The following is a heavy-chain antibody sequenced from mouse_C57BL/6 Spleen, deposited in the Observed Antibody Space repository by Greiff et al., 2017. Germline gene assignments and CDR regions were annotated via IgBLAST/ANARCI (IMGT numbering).Heavy chain of an antibody. J-gene: IGHJ1*03. D-gene: IGHD1-1*01. CDR3: ARGTTGVATDLYWYFDV. CDR2: IDPNSGGT. V-gene: IGHV1-72*01. CDR1: GYTFTSYW. Sequence: VQLQQPGAELVKPGASVKLSCKASGYTFTSYWMHWVKQRPGRGLEWIGRIDPNSGGTKYNEKFKSKATLTVDKPSSTAYMQLSSLTSEDSAVYYCARGTTGVATDLYWYFDVWGTGTTVTVSS.